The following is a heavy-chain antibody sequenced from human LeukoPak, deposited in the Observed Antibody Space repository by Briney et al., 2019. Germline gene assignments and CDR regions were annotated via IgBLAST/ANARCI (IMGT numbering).Heavy chain of an antibody. V-gene: IGHV3-48*02. CDR2: ISSSSSTI. CDR1: GFTFSNYG. CDR3: ARLISGYDSY. D-gene: IGHD5-12*01. J-gene: IGHJ4*02. Sequence: QAGGSLRLSCVASGFTFSNYGMNWVRQAPGKGLEWVSYISSSSSTIYYADSVKGRFTISRGSAENSLYLQMDSLRDEDTAIYYCARLISGYDSYWGQGTLVTVSS.